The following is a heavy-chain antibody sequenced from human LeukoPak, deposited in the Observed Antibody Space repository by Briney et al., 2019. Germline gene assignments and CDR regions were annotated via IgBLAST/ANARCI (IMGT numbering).Heavy chain of an antibody. CDR1: GFTFSSYG. J-gene: IGHJ4*02. D-gene: IGHD4-17*01. CDR3: GRGNGDYGGVDY. CDR2: ISYDGSNK. V-gene: IGHV3-30*03. Sequence: GGSLRLSCAASGFTFSSYGMHWVRQAPGKGLEWVAVISYDGSNKYYADSVKGRFTISRDNSKNTLYLQMNSLRAEDTAVYHCGRGNGDYGGVDYWGQGTLVTVSS.